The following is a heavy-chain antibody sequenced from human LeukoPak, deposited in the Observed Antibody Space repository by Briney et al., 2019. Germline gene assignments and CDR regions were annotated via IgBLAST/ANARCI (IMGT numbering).Heavy chain of an antibody. CDR3: ARDQIDFGSGSYLAY. D-gene: IGHD3-10*01. J-gene: IGHJ4*02. CDR2: IYYSGST. Sequence: SETLSLTCTVSGGSISSYYWSWIRQPPGKGLEWIGYIYYSGSTNYNPSLKSRVTISVDTSKNQFSLKLSSVTAADTAVYYCARDQIDFGSGSYLAYWGQGTLVTVSS. V-gene: IGHV4-59*12. CDR1: GGSISSYY.